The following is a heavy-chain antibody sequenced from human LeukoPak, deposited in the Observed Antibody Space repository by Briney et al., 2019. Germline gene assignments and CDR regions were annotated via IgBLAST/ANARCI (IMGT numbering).Heavy chain of an antibody. CDR2: FYTSETT. CDR3: ASGAVPGMLDH. J-gene: IGHJ1*01. V-gene: IGHV4-4*07. CDR1: GGSISAYY. Sequence: SETLSLTCTVSGGSISAYYWTWIRQSAGEGLEWIGRFYTSETTHYNPSLKSRVTISVGRSKNQISLRLNSVTAADTAVYYCASGAVPGMLDHWGQGTLVTVSS. D-gene: IGHD6-19*01.